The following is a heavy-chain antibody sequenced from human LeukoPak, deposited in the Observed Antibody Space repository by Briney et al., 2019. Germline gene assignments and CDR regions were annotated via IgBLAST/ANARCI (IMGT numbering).Heavy chain of an antibody. J-gene: IGHJ4*02. Sequence: ASVKVSCKASGYTFTSYDINWVRQATGQGLEWMGWMNPNSGGTNYALKFQGRVTMTRDTSISTVYMEMNRLTSDDTAVYFCARKKGDYWGQGTLVTVST. V-gene: IGHV1-2*02. CDR3: ARKKGDY. CDR2: MNPNSGGT. CDR1: GYTFTSYD.